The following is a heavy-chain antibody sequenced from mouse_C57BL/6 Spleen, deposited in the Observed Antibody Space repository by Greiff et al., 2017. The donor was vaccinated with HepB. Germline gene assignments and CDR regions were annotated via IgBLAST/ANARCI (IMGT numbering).Heavy chain of an antibody. Sequence: QVQLQQSGAELARPGASVKLSCKASGYTFTSYGISWVKQRTGQGLEWIGEIYPRSGNTYYNEKFKGKATLTADKSSSTAYMELRSLTSEDSAVYFCARKTNDYWGQGTTLTVSS. V-gene: IGHV1-81*01. CDR1: GYTFTSYG. CDR2: IYPRSGNT. CDR3: ARKTNDY. D-gene: IGHD1-3*01. J-gene: IGHJ2*01.